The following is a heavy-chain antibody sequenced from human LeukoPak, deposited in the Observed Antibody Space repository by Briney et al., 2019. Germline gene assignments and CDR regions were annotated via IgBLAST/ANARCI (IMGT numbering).Heavy chain of an antibody. CDR3: ARLRITGTTDY. CDR1: GSISGYY. Sequence: SETLSLTCAVSGSISGYYWSWIRQPPGKGLEWIGSIYYSGSTYYNPSLKSRVTISVDTSKNQFSLKLSSVTAADTAVYYCARLRITGTTDYWGQGTLVTVSS. V-gene: IGHV4-39*01. J-gene: IGHJ4*02. CDR2: IYYSGST. D-gene: IGHD1-20*01.